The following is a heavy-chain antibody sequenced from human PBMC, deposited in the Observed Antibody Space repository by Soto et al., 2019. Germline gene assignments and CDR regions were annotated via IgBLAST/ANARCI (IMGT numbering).Heavy chain of an antibody. D-gene: IGHD3-22*01. CDR3: ARRSDSSCFVLYGMDV. J-gene: IGHJ6*02. Sequence: QVQLVQSGAEVKKPGSSVKVSCKASGGTFSSYAISWVRQAPGQGLEWMGGIIPIFGTANYAQKCQGRVTITADESTSTAHMELSSLRSEDTAVYYCARRSDSSCFVLYGMDVWGQGTTVTVSS. V-gene: IGHV1-69*12. CDR2: IIPIFGTA. CDR1: GGTFSSYA.